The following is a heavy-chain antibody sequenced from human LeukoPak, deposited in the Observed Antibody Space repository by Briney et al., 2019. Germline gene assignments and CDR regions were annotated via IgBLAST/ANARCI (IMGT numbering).Heavy chain of an antibody. J-gene: IGHJ4*02. Sequence: PSETLSLTCTVSSGSISSSSYYWGWIRQPPGKGLEWIGSIYYSGSTYYNPSLKSRVTISVDTSKNQFSLKLSSVTAADTAVYYCARLPYYDFWSGYYYSPLNYFDYWGQGTLVTVSS. CDR3: ARLPYYDFWSGYYYSPLNYFDY. V-gene: IGHV4-39*01. CDR1: SGSISSSSYY. D-gene: IGHD3-3*01. CDR2: IYYSGST.